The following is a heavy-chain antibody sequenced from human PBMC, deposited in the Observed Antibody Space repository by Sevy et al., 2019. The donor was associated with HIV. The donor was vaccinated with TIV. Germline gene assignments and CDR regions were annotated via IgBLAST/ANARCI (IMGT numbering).Heavy chain of an antibody. J-gene: IGHJ4*02. CDR3: AKGNQWLVYPHIY. Sequence: GGSLRLSCAASGFTFSSYGMHWVRQAPGKGLEWVSAISGSGGSTYYADSVKGRFTISRDNSKNTLYLQMNSLRAEDTAVYYCAKGNQWLVYPHIYWGQGTLVTVSS. CDR1: GFTFSSYG. V-gene: IGHV3-23*01. CDR2: ISGSGGST. D-gene: IGHD6-19*01.